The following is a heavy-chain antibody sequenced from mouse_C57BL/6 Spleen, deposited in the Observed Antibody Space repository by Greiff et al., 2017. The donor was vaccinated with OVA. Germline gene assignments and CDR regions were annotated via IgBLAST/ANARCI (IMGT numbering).Heavy chain of an antibody. CDR1: GYTFTDYE. V-gene: IGHV1-15*01. J-gene: IGHJ4*01. CDR2: IDPETGGT. Sequence: QVQLKESGAELVRPGASVTLSCKASGYTFTDYEMHWVKQTPVHGLEWIGAIDPETGGTAYNQKFKGKAILTADKSSSTAYMELRSLTSEDSAVYYCTRKDLYAMDYWGQGTSVTVSS. CDR3: TRKDLYAMDY.